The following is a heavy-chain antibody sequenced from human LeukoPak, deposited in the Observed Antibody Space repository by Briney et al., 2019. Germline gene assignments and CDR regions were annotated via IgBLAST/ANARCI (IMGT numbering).Heavy chain of an antibody. CDR1: GGSISSATYY. CDR2: IYTSGST. J-gene: IGHJ4*02. CDR3: ARVLAYDSSGYYYDY. D-gene: IGHD3-22*01. Sequence: SETLSLTCTISGGSISSATYYWNWIRQPAGKGLEWIGRIYTSGSTNYNPSLKSRVTISVDTSKNQFSLKLSSVTAADTAVYYCARVLAYDSSGYYYDYWGQGTLVTVSS. V-gene: IGHV4-61*02.